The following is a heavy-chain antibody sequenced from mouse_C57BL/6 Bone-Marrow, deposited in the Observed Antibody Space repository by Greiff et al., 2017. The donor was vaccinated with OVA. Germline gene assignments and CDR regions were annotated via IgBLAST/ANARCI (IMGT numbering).Heavy chain of an antibody. D-gene: IGHD1-1*01. CDR3: ASPYGSSDYYAMDY. Sequence: QVQLQQSGAELARPGASVKLSCKASGYTFTSYGISWVKQRTGQGLEWIGEIYPRSGNTYYNEKFKGKATLTADKSSSTAYMELRSLTSEGSAVYFCASPYGSSDYYAMDYWGQGTSVTVSS. CDR1: GYTFTSYG. CDR2: IYPRSGNT. V-gene: IGHV1-81*01. J-gene: IGHJ4*01.